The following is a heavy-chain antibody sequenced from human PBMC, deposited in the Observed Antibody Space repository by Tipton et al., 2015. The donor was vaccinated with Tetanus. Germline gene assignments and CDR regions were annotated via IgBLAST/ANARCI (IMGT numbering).Heavy chain of an antibody. CDR3: ARGLPREPFYLDY. CDR1: GGSFSNYF. D-gene: IGHD1-26*01. Sequence: TLSLTCAVYGGSFSNYFWRWIRQPPGKGLEWIGEISPSGNTNYNPSLKSRVTISADTSKNQFSLRLTSVTAADTAVYFCARGLPREPFYLDYWGQGKQVTVSS. CDR2: ISPSGNT. J-gene: IGHJ4*02. V-gene: IGHV4-34*09.